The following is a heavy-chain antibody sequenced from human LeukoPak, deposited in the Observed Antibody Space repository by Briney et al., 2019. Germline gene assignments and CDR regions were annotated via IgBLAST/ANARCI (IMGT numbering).Heavy chain of an antibody. V-gene: IGHV3-21*01. CDR2: ISSSSSYI. J-gene: IGHJ2*01. CDR1: GFTFSSYS. D-gene: IGHD6-19*01. Sequence: KTGGSLRLSCAASGFTFSSYSMNWVRQAPGKGLEWVSSISSSSSYIYYADSVKGRFTISRDKAKNSLYLQMNSLRAEDTAVYYCASSRGAVAANADWYFDLWGRGTLVTVSS. CDR3: ASSRGAVAANADWYFDL.